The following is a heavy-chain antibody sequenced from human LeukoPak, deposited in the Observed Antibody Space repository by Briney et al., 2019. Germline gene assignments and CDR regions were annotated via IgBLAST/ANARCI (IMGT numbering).Heavy chain of an antibody. Sequence: SETLSLTCAVYGGSFSGYYWSWIRQPPGKGLEWIGEINHSGSTNYNPSLKSRVTISVDTSKNQFSLKLSSVTAADTAVYYCARDSGWLGSHYYGMDVRGQGTTVTVSS. CDR3: ARDSGWLGSHYYGMDV. CDR1: GGSFSGYY. V-gene: IGHV4-34*01. J-gene: IGHJ6*02. D-gene: IGHD6-19*01. CDR2: INHSGST.